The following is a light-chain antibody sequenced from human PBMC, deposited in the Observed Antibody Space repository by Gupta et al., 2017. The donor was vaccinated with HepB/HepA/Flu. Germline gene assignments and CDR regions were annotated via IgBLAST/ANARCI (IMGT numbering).Light chain of an antibody. CDR1: SSNIGAAFD. J-gene: IGLJ1*01. CDR3: QSYDTSLRYV. V-gene: IGLV1-40*01. CDR2: GNN. Sequence: QSVLTQPPSVSAAPGQRITISCSGSSSNIGAAFDVHWYQQLPGSAPKLLIYGNNNRPSGVPERFSGSKSGTSASLAITGLRADDEADYYCQSYDTSLRYVFGTGTKVTVL.